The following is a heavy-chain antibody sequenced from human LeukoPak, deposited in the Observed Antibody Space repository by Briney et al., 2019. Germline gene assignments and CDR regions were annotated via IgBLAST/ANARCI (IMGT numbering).Heavy chain of an antibody. Sequence: SETLSLTCTVSGGSISSYYWSWIRQPPGKGLQWIGYTYYSGSTNYNPSLKSRVTISVDTSKNQFSLKLSSVTAADTAVYYCARESGPPYYFDYWGQGTLVTVSS. CDR1: GGSISSYY. CDR2: TYYSGST. CDR3: ARESGPPYYFDY. J-gene: IGHJ4*02. V-gene: IGHV4-59*01.